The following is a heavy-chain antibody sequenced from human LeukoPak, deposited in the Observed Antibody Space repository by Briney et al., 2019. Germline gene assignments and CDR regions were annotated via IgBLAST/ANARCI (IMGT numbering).Heavy chain of an antibody. Sequence: RASVKVSCKASGGTFSSYAISWVRQAPGQGLEWMGWISAYNGNTNYAQKLQGRVTMTTDTSTSTAYMELRSLRSDDTAVYYCARGTLFRFPDYWGQGTLVTVSS. CDR1: GGTFSSYA. V-gene: IGHV1-18*01. D-gene: IGHD3-3*01. J-gene: IGHJ4*02. CDR2: ISAYNGNT. CDR3: ARGTLFRFPDY.